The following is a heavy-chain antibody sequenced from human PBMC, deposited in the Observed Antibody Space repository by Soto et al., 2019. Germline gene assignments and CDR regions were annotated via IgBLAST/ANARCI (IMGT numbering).Heavy chain of an antibody. J-gene: IGHJ6*02. D-gene: IGHD6-6*01. CDR3: AREYSSSSGGGYGMDV. Sequence: GGSLRLSCAASGFTFSSYDMHWVRQATGKGLEWVSAIGTAGDPYYPGSVKGRFTISRENAKNSLYLQMNSLRAGDTAVYYCAREYSSSSGGGYGMDVWGQGTTVTVSS. CDR1: GFTFSSYD. V-gene: IGHV3-13*05. CDR2: IGTAGDP.